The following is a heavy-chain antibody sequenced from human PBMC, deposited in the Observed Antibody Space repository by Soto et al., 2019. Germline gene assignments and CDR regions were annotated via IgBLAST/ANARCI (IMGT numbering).Heavy chain of an antibody. CDR1: GGSISSSSYY. D-gene: IGHD6-19*01. V-gene: IGHV4-39*01. CDR2: IYYRGST. Sequence: SETLSLTCTVSGGSISSSSYYCGWIRQPPRKRLEWFGSIYYRGSTYYNTSIKSQVTISVDRSKNQLSLKLSSVSAADTAVYYFARHRRIAVAGITYNWFDPWGQGTLVTVSS. CDR3: ARHRRIAVAGITYNWFDP. J-gene: IGHJ5*02.